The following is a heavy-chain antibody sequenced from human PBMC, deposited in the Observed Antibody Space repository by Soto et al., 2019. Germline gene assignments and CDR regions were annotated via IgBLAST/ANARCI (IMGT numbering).Heavy chain of an antibody. Sequence: SETLSLTCAVSGGSISSGVYSWGWIRQPPGKGLEWIGYIYHSGSTYYNPSLKSRVTISVDRSKNQFSLKLSSVTAADTAVYYCARGQVVAAQHWGQGTLVTVS. CDR1: GGSISSGVYS. CDR3: ARGQVVAAQH. V-gene: IGHV4-30-2*01. J-gene: IGHJ4*02. CDR2: IYHSGST. D-gene: IGHD2-15*01.